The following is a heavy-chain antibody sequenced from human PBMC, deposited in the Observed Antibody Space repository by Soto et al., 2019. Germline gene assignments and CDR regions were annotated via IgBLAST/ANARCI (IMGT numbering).Heavy chain of an antibody. D-gene: IGHD2-2*01. Sequence: ASVKVSCKVSGYTLTELSMHWVRQAPGKGLEWMGGFDPEDGETIYAQKFQGRVTMTEDTSTDTAYMELNSLRAEDTAVYYCAKGSLGKVPAARDFDYWGQGTLVTVSS. CDR1: GYTLTELS. J-gene: IGHJ4*02. CDR2: FDPEDGET. V-gene: IGHV1-24*01. CDR3: AKGSLGKVPAARDFDY.